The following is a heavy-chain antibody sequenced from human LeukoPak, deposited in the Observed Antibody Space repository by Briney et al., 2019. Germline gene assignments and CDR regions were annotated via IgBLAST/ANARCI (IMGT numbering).Heavy chain of an antibody. Sequence: GGSLRLSCVSSGFTFSNEWMTWVRQAPGKGLEWVANIKRDGSQIHYADSVKGRFTISRDNTKLFLQMNSLRVEDTALYYCARDTTHSSGSTYFDALDMWGQGTMVSVSS. CDR3: ARDTTHSSGSTYFDALDM. J-gene: IGHJ3*02. V-gene: IGHV3-7*01. D-gene: IGHD1-7*01. CDR2: IKRDGSQI. CDR1: GFTFSNEW.